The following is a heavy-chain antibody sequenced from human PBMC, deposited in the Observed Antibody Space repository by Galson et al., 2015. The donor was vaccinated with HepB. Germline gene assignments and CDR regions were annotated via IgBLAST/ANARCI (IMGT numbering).Heavy chain of an antibody. CDR3: AKRRGGEITNWCYDF. V-gene: IGHV3-23*01. CDR2: IPKNDVGT. CDR1: EFTFSSFA. D-gene: IGHD3-10*01. Sequence: SLRLSCAASEFTFSSFAMSWVRQAPGKGLEWVSDIPKNDVGTFYSDYVKGRFTISRDNSKNTLYLQMNSLRAEDTAVYYCAKRRGGEITNWCYDFWGRGTLVTVSS. J-gene: IGHJ2*01.